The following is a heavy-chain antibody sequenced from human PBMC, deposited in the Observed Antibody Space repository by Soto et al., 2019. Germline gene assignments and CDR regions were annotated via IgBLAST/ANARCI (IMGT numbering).Heavy chain of an antibody. CDR3: AKDSDFEYCTNGVCYWNWFDP. D-gene: IGHD2-8*01. CDR2: ISGSGGST. V-gene: IGHV3-23*01. CDR1: GFTFSSYA. Sequence: GGSLRLSCAASGFTFSSYAMSWVRQAPGKGLEWVSAISGSGGSTYYADSVKGRFTISRDNSKNTLYLQMNSLRAEDTAVYYCAKDSDFEYCTNGVCYWNWFDPWGQGTLVTVAS. J-gene: IGHJ5*02.